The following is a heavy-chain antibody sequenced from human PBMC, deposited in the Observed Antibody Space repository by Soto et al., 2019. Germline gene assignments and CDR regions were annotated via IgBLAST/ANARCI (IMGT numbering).Heavy chain of an antibody. J-gene: IGHJ4*02. CDR3: ARDPSRVTRLGFDY. D-gene: IGHD2-21*01. V-gene: IGHV4-31*03. CDR1: GGSISSGGYY. Sequence: SETLSLTCTVSGGSISSGGYYWSWIRQHLGKGLEWIGYIYYSGSTYYNPSLKSRVTISVDTPKNQFSLKLSSVTAADTAVYYCARDPSRVTRLGFDYWGQGTLVTVSS. CDR2: IYYSGST.